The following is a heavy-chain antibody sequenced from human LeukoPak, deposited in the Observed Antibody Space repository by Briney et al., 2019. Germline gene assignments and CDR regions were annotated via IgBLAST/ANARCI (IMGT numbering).Heavy chain of an antibody. CDR3: ARSHSVWTSFDY. CDR1: GGSISSYY. V-gene: IGHV4-59*01. Sequence: PSETLSLTCTVSGGSISSYYWSWIRQPPGKGLEWIGYIYYSGSTNYNPSLKSRVTISVDTSKKQFSLKLSSVTAADTAVYYCARSHSVWTSFDYWGQGTLVTVSS. J-gene: IGHJ4*02. D-gene: IGHD3/OR15-3a*01. CDR2: IYYSGST.